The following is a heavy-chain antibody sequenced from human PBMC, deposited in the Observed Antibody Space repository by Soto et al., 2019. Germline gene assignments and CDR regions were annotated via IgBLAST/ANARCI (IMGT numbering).Heavy chain of an antibody. Sequence: SETLSLTCAVYGGSFSGYFWSWIRQPPGKGLEWIGEINHSGSTNYNPSLKSRFTLSVDTSKNQFSLKLSFVTAADTAVYYCARGEQIIDYWGQGTLVTVSS. V-gene: IGHV4-34*01. J-gene: IGHJ4*02. CDR2: INHSGST. CDR3: ARGEQIIDY. CDR1: GGSFSGYF.